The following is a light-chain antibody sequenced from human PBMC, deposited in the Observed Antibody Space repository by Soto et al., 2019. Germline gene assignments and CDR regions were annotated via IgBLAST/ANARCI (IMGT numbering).Light chain of an antibody. Sequence: DIQMTQSPSSLYASVGDRVTITCRAIQSISSYLNGYQHKPGKAPNLLIYAESSLQSGVPSRFSGSGSGTDFTLTISSLQPEHFATYYCQQIYSTLFTLGPGTKVDIK. CDR3: QQIYSTLFT. CDR1: QSISSY. CDR2: AES. J-gene: IGKJ3*01. V-gene: IGKV1-39*01.